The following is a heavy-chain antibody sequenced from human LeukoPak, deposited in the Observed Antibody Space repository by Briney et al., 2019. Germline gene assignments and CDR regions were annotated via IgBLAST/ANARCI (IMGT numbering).Heavy chain of an antibody. J-gene: IGHJ3*02. CDR2: IIPIFGTA. D-gene: IGHD3-22*01. V-gene: IGHV1-69*05. Sequence: SVKVSCKASGGTFSSYAISGVRQAPGQGLEWMGGIIPIFGTANYAQKFQGRVTITTDESTSTAYMELSSLRSEDTAVYYCAREGGYRVRDAFDIWGQGTMVTVSS. CDR3: AREGGYRVRDAFDI. CDR1: GGTFSSYA.